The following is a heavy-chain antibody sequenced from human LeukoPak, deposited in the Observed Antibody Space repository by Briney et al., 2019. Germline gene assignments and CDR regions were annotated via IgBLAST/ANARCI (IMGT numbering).Heavy chain of an antibody. J-gene: IGHJ4*02. CDR1: GFTFTDYP. V-gene: IGHV3-11*05. D-gene: IGHD2-8*01. Sequence: GRCLRLSCAASGFTFTDYPMNWVRPAPGRGLEWVSNIRTTAERANYANYADAVRGRVTVSRDDAKYTLYLHMNGLRDDDTAVYYCARDQGYAFDYWGQGILVTVSS. CDR2: IRTTAERANYA. CDR3: ARDQGYAFDY.